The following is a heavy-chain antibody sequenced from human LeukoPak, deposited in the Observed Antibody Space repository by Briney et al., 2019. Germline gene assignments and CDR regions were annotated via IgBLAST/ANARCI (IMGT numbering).Heavy chain of an antibody. CDR2: IYTSGST. Sequence: SETLSLTCTVSGVSITSYYWSWIRQPAGKGLEWIGRIYTSGSTNYNPSLKSRVTMSVDTSKNQFSLKLSSVTAADTAVYYCARDRYYYDTSGYPNWFDPWGQGTLVTVSS. CDR1: GVSITSYY. V-gene: IGHV4-4*07. D-gene: IGHD3-22*01. CDR3: ARDRYYYDTSGYPNWFDP. J-gene: IGHJ5*02.